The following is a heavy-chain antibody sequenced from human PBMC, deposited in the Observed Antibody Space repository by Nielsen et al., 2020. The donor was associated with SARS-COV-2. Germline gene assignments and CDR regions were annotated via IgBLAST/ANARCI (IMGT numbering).Heavy chain of an antibody. Sequence: SVKVSCKASGGTFSSYAISWVRQAPGQGLEWMGGIIPIFGTANYAQKFQGRVTITADESTSTAYMGLSSLRSEDTAVYYCARGRSPSGYYYYMDVWGKGTTVTVSS. CDR3: ARGRSPSGYYYYMDV. D-gene: IGHD3-10*01. J-gene: IGHJ6*03. CDR2: IIPIFGTA. V-gene: IGHV1-69*13. CDR1: GGTFSSYA.